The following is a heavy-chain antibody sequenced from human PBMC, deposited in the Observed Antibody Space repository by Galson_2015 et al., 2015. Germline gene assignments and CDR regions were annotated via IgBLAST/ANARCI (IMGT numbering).Heavy chain of an antibody. Sequence: SLRLSCAASGFGFSSYWMTWVRQAPGKGLEWVAYIKQDGNEKYYADSVKGRFTIFRDNAKNLLYLQMNNLRVEDTAVYYWARPGPSPDWGQGTLLTVSS. CDR2: IKQDGNEK. CDR1: GFGFSSYW. J-gene: IGHJ4*02. CDR3: ARPGPSPD. V-gene: IGHV3-7*01. D-gene: IGHD3-10*01.